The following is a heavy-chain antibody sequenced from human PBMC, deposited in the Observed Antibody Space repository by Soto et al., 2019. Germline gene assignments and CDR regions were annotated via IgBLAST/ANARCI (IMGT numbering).Heavy chain of an antibody. V-gene: IGHV3-48*03. CDR3: ATHGGYSSGWEKGPSGFDY. CDR2: ISSSGSTI. CDR1: GFTFSSYE. Sequence: GGSLRLSCAASGFTFSSYEMNWVRQAPGKGLEWVSYISSSGSTIYYADSVKGRFTISRDNAKNSLYLQMNSLRAEDTAVYYCATHGGYSSGWEKGPSGFDYWGQGTLVTVYS. D-gene: IGHD6-19*01. J-gene: IGHJ4*02.